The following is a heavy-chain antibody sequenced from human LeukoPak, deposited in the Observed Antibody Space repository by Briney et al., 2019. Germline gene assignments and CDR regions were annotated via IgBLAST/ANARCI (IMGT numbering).Heavy chain of an antibody. D-gene: IGHD5-18*01. V-gene: IGHV1-69*06. CDR2: IIPIFGTA. J-gene: IGHJ3*02. CDR1: GYTLTELS. CDR3: ARRGDTAMVQDAFDI. Sequence: SVKVSCKVSGYTLTELSMHWVRQAPGQGLEWMGGIIPIFGTANYAQKFQGRVTITADKSTSTAYMELSSLRSEDTAVYYCARRGDTAMVQDAFDIWGQGTMVTVSS.